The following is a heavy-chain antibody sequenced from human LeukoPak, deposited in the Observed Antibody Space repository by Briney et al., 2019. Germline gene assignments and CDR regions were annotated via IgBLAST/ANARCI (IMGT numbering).Heavy chain of an antibody. J-gene: IGHJ5*02. V-gene: IGHV1-2*02. Sequence: ASVKVSCKASGYTFTGYYMHWVRQAPGQGLEWMGWINPNSGGTNYAQKFQGKVTMTRGTSISTAYMELSRLRSDDTAVYYCARGASGVYTVTTSWFDPWGQGTLVTVSS. CDR1: GYTFTGYY. CDR3: ARGASGVYTVTTSWFDP. CDR2: INPNSGGT. D-gene: IGHD4-17*01.